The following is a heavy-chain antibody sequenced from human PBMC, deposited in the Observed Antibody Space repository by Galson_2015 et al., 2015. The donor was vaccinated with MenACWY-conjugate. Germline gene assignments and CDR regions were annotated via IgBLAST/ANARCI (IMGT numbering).Heavy chain of an antibody. D-gene: IGHD3-22*01. V-gene: IGHV3-53*01. CDR1: GFSVSSVY. Sequence: SLRLSCAASGFSVSSVYMSWVRQAPGKGLEWVSIIYRDGKTFYADSVQGRFIISRDNSKNTLYLQMNSLTAEDTAVYYCARESGDSSGHPSSWGQGTLVTVSS. CDR2: IYRDGKT. CDR3: ARESGDSSGHPSS. J-gene: IGHJ5*02.